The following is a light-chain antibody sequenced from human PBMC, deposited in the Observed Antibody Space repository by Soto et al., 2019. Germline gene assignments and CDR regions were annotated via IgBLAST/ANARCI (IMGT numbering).Light chain of an antibody. V-gene: IGLV1-44*01. CDR1: SSNIVSNT. CDR3: AAWDDSLNGYV. Sequence: QAVVTQPPSASGTPGQRVTISCSGSSSNIVSNTVNWYQHLPGAAPKLLMYAYSQRPSGIPDRFSGSKSGASASLAISGLQSEDEADYYCAAWDDSLNGYVFGTGTKVTVL. CDR2: AYS. J-gene: IGLJ1*01.